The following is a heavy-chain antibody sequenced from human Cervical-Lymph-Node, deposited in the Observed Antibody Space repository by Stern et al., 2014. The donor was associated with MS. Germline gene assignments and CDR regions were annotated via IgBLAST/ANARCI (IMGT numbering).Heavy chain of an antibody. Sequence: VQLVESGPGLVKPSQTLSLSCTVSGAPVNSGGFYWTWIPQAPGKGLEWFGYIHHRGATFYNPPLKSRVTISVDTSENQVSLMLSSVTAADTAVYYCAAIGPLMEGAAFDIWGQGTLVTVSS. CDR3: AAIGPLMEGAAFDI. V-gene: IGHV4-31*03. J-gene: IGHJ3*02. D-gene: IGHD3-16*01. CDR1: GAPVNSGGFY. CDR2: IHHRGAT.